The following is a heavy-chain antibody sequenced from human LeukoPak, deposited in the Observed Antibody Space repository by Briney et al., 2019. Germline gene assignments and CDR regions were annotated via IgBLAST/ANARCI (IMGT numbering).Heavy chain of an antibody. CDR1: GFNVSNNY. CDR3: ARTSIAAREADY. J-gene: IGHJ4*02. Sequence: GGSLRLSCAASGFNVSNNYMSWVRQAPGKGLEWVSVIYSGGTTYYADSVKGRFTISRDNSKNTLYLQMGSLRAEDMAVYYCARTSIAAREADYWGQGTLVTVSS. CDR2: IYSGGTT. V-gene: IGHV3-53*05. D-gene: IGHD6-6*01.